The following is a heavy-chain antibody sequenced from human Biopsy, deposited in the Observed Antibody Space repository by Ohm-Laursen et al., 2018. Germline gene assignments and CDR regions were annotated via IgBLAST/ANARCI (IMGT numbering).Heavy chain of an antibody. CDR3: AAGTRYSSGWYNAVDF. CDR1: GGTFNGYG. D-gene: IGHD6-19*01. Sequence: SVKVSCKASGGTFNGYGINWVRQAPGQGLEWMGGIIPFFGTSDYAQTFQGRVTITADKSTSTSYMELTRLRSEDSAVHYCAAGTRYSSGWYNAVDFWGQGTMVTVSS. J-gene: IGHJ3*01. V-gene: IGHV1-69*06. CDR2: IIPFFGTS.